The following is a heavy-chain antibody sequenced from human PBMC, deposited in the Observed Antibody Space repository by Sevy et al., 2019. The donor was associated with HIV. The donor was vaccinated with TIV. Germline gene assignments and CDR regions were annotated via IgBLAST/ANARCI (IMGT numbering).Heavy chain of an antibody. V-gene: IGHV3-23*01. CDR2: ISSSGGNT. Sequence: GGSLRLSCAASGFRLRNFGMSWVRQAPGKGLEWVSSISSSGGNTYYPDSMKGRFTISRDNSKKTLYLQINSLRVEDTAVYYCAKQPTSVPYYDLDVWGQGTTVTVSS. J-gene: IGHJ6*02. CDR3: AKQPTSVPYYDLDV. CDR1: GFRLRNFG.